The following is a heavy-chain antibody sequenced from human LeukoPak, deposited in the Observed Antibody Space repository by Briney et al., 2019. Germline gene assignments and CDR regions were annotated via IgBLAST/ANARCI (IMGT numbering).Heavy chain of an antibody. CDR3: ARDGALTFDWSLSFDY. D-gene: IGHD3-9*01. Sequence: GGSLRLSCAASGFTFSSYWMSWVRQAPGKGLEWVANIKQDGSEKYYVDSVKGRFTISRDNAKNSLYLQMNSLRSEDTAVYYCARDGALTFDWSLSFDYWGQGTLVTVSS. CDR2: IKQDGSEK. V-gene: IGHV3-7*03. CDR1: GFTFSSYW. J-gene: IGHJ4*02.